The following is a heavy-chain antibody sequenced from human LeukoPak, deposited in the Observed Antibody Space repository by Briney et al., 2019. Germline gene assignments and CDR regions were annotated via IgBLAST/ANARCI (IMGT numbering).Heavy chain of an antibody. CDR1: GGTFSSYA. CDR2: IIPIFGTA. Sequence: SVKVSCKASGGTFSSYAISWVRQAPGQGLEWMGGIIPIFGTANYAQKFQGRVTITADESTSTAYMELSSLRSEDTAVYYCARVRSPTVNHYYYMDVWGKGTTVTVSS. J-gene: IGHJ6*03. D-gene: IGHD1-14*01. CDR3: ARVRSPTVNHYYYMDV. V-gene: IGHV1-69*13.